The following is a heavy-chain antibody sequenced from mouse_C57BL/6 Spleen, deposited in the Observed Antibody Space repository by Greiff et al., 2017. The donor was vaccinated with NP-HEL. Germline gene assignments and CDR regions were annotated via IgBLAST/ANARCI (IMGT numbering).Heavy chain of an antibody. CDR2: IRNKANNHAT. Sequence: EVMLVESGGGLVQPGGSMKLSCAASGFTFSDAWMDWVRQSPEKGLEWVAEIRNKANNHATYYAESVKGRFTISRDDSKSSVYLQVNSLRAEDTGIYYCTSRNVYYGYDWFAYWGQGTLVTVSA. D-gene: IGHD2-2*01. CDR3: TSRNVYYGYDWFAY. J-gene: IGHJ3*01. CDR1: GFTFSDAW. V-gene: IGHV6-6*01.